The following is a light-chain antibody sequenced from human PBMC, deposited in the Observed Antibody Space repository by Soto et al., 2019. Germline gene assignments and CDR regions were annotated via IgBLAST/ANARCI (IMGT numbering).Light chain of an antibody. CDR3: QQSNSKSWT. CDR2: EAS. V-gene: IGKV1-5*01. J-gene: IGKJ1*01. Sequence: DTQMTQSPSTLSASVGDRVTITCRASQGISRWLAWYQQKPGRAPKLLIYEASILESGVPSRFSGSGSGTEFTLTISSLQPSDFATYYCQQSNSKSWTFGQGTRVEIK. CDR1: QGISRW.